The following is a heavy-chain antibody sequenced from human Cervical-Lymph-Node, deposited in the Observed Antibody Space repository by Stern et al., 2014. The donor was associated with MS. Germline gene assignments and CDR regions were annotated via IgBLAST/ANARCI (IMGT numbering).Heavy chain of an antibody. D-gene: IGHD2-8*01. V-gene: IGHV3-72*01. Sequence: VQLVESGGGLVQPGGSLRLSCAASGLTFSDHHMDWVRQAPGKGMEWVGRIKNKCNSYATEYSASVKGRFTISRDDSKNSYLQMNSLKTEYTAVYYCARLSTRTNSADYWGQGTLVTVSS. CDR2: IKNKCNSYAT. CDR3: ARLSTRTNSADY. J-gene: IGHJ4*02. CDR1: GLTFSDHH.